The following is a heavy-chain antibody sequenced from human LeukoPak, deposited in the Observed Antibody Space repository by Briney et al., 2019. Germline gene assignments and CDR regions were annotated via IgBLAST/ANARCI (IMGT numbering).Heavy chain of an antibody. V-gene: IGHV3-33*01. CDR2: IWYDGSNK. CDR3: ARWVGFGEHHFDY. J-gene: IGHJ4*02. CDR1: GFTFSSYG. Sequence: SGGSLRLSCAASGFTFSSYGMHWVRQAPGKGLEWVAVIWYDGSNKYYAGSVKGRFTISRDNSKNTLYLQMNSLRAEDTAVYYCARWVGFGEHHFDYWGQGTLVTVSS. D-gene: IGHD3-10*01.